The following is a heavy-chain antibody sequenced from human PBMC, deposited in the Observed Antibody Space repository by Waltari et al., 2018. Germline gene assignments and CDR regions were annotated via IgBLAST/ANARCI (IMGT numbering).Heavy chain of an antibody. Sequence: QVQLVQSGAEVKKPGSSVKVSCKASGGTFSSYAISWVRQAPGQGLEWMGGNIAIFGTANDTQKVQGRVTVTTDESTSTAYMELSSLRSEDTAVYYCARDHQYNWNYRGYYGMDVWGQGTTVTVSS. J-gene: IGHJ6*02. V-gene: IGHV1-69*05. D-gene: IGHD1-7*01. CDR2: NIAIFGTA. CDR3: ARDHQYNWNYRGYYGMDV. CDR1: GGTFSSYA.